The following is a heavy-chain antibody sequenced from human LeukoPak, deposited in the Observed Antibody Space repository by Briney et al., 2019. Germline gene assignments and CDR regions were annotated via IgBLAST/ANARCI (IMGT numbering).Heavy chain of an antibody. Sequence: GGSLRLSCAASGFTFSSYGMSWVRQAPGKGLEWVSGTSGSGGSTYYADSVKGRFTISRDNSKNTLYLQMNSLRAEDTAVYYCARGSYSSLDYWGQGTLVTVSS. CDR3: ARGSYSSLDY. CDR2: TSGSGGST. CDR1: GFTFSSYG. J-gene: IGHJ4*02. V-gene: IGHV3-23*01. D-gene: IGHD6-13*01.